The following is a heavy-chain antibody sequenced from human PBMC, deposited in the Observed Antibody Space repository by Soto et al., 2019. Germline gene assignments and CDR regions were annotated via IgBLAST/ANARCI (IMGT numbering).Heavy chain of an antibody. V-gene: IGHV1-69*01. CDR1: GGSFSTSS. D-gene: IGHD2-15*01. CDR2: IIPIFSRT. CDR3: ARDVVRSTAGDS. J-gene: IGHJ4*02. Sequence: QVQLVQSGTEVKEPGSSVKVSCKASGGSFSTSSFVWVRQGPGQGLEWMGGIIPIFSRTNLAQKFQGRVTFSADESTRTTYMELRSLTSEDTAIYYCARDVVRSTAGDSWGQGTLVTVS.